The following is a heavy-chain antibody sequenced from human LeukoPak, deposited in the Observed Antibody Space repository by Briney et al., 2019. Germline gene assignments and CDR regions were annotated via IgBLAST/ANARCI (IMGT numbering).Heavy chain of an antibody. Sequence: PGGSLRLSCTVSGFTVSSNSWSWVRQAPGKGLEWVSFIYSGGNTHYSDSVKGRFTISRDNAKNSLYLQMKSLRAEDTAVYYCATSRGSSYGYRALELPPSPVDWGQGTLVTVSS. CDR1: GFTVSSNS. D-gene: IGHD5-18*01. CDR2: IYSGGNT. J-gene: IGHJ4*02. V-gene: IGHV3-53*01. CDR3: ATSRGSSYGYRALELPPSPVD.